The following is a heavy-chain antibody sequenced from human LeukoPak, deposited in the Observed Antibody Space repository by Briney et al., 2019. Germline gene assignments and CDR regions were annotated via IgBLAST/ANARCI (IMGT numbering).Heavy chain of an antibody. D-gene: IGHD3-22*01. CDR3: ARLNYYDSSGYASDFDY. CDR1: GYTFTSYD. V-gene: IGHV1-8*01. J-gene: IGHJ4*02. CDR2: MNPNSGNT. Sequence: ASVKVSCKASGYTFTSYDINWVRQATGQGLEWMGWMNPNSGNTGYAQKFQGRVTMTRSTSISTAYIELSSLRSEDTAVYYCARLNYYDSSGYASDFDYWGQGTLVTVSS.